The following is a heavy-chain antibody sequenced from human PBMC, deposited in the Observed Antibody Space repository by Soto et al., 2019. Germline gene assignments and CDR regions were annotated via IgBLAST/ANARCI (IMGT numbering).Heavy chain of an antibody. J-gene: IGHJ3*02. CDR3: ASLVRGYYDSSGHDAFDI. D-gene: IGHD3-22*01. CDR2: IWYDGSNK. Sequence: PGGSLRLSCAASGFTFSSYGMHWVRQAPGKGLEWVAVIWYDGSNKYYADSVKGRFTISRDNSKNTLYLQMSSLRAEDTAVYYCASLVRGYYDSSGHDAFDIWGQGTMVTVSS. CDR1: GFTFSSYG. V-gene: IGHV3-33*01.